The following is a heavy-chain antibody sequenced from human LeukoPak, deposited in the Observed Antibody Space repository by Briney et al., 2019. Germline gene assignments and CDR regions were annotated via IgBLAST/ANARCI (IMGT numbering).Heavy chain of an antibody. CDR1: GYTCTNYL. Sequence: GASVKISCKSSGYTCTNYLVHWVRQAPGQALEWVGRIAPSVDTTNYAQKFRDRVTMTRDTSTSTVYMELSSLRSEDTAVYYCVREESGGYFDYWGQGTLVTVSS. V-gene: IGHV1-46*01. J-gene: IGHJ4*02. D-gene: IGHD2-8*02. CDR3: VREESGGYFDY. CDR2: IAPSVDTT.